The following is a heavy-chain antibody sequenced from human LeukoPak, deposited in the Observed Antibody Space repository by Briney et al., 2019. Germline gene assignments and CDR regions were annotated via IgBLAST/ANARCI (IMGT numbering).Heavy chain of an antibody. Sequence: GGSLRLSCAASGFTFNTYWMHWFRQAPGKGLMWVARIYGDGNITNYADSVKGRFTVSRDNAKNTVYLQMNSLRVEDTAVYYCAKLDWFDPWGQGTLVTVSP. CDR3: AKLDWFDP. CDR1: GFTFNTYW. CDR2: IYGDGNIT. V-gene: IGHV3-74*01. J-gene: IGHJ5*02. D-gene: IGHD3-3*02.